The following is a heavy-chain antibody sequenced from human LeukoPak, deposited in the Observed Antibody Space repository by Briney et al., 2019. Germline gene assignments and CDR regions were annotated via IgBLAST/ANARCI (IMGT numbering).Heavy chain of an antibody. Sequence: GRSLRLSCAVSGFTFSSYGMHWVRQAPGKGLEWVAVIWYDGSNKYYADSVKGRFTISRDNSKNTLYLQMNSLRAEDTAVYYCARGGDGYNAIDYWGQGTLVTVSS. V-gene: IGHV3-33*01. CDR3: ARGGDGYNAIDY. D-gene: IGHD5-24*01. CDR2: IWYDGSNK. J-gene: IGHJ4*02. CDR1: GFTFSSYG.